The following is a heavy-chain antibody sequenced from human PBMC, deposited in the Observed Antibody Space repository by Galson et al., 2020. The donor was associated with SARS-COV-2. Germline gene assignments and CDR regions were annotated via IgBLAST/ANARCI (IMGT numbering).Heavy chain of an antibody. Sequence: GGSLRLSCAVSGFTFSSYGMHWVRQAPGKGLEWVAVIWYDGSNKYYADSVKGRFTISRDNSKNTLYLQMNSLRAEDTAVYYCAKDGETPLLRFLEWLMTGWGQGTLVTVSS. CDR3: AKDGETPLLRFLEWLMTG. J-gene: IGHJ4*02. CDR1: GFTFSSYG. D-gene: IGHD3-3*01. V-gene: IGHV3-33*06. CDR2: IWYDGSNK.